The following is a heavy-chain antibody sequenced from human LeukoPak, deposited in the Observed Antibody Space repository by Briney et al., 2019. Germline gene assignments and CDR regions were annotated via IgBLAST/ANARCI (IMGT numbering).Heavy chain of an antibody. V-gene: IGHV4-59*08. J-gene: IGHJ4*02. CDR3: ARHIGHYDSSGYYRVLRWYYFDY. D-gene: IGHD3-22*01. Sequence: SETLSLTCTVSGGSISSYYWSWIRQPPGKGLEWIGYIYYSGSTNYNPSLKSRVTISVDTSKNQFSLKLSSVTAADTAVYYCARHIGHYDSSGYYRVLRWYYFDYWGQGTLVTVSS. CDR1: GGSISSYY. CDR2: IYYSGST.